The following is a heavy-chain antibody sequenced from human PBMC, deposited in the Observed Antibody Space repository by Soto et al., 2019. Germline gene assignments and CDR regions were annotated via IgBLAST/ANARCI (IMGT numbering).Heavy chain of an antibody. V-gene: IGHV4-59*08. J-gene: IGHJ4*02. CDR2: IYYSGST. CDR1: GGSISSYY. Sequence: SETLSLTCTVSGGSISSYYWSWIRQPPGKGLEWIGYIYYSGSTNYNPSLKSRVTISVDTSKNQFSLKLSSVTAADTAVYYCARRPAYCGGDCYFFDYWGQGTLVTVS. CDR3: ARRPAYCGGDCYFFDY. D-gene: IGHD2-21*02.